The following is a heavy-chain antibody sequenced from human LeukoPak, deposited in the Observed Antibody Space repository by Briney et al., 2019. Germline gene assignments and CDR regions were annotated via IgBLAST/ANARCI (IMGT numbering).Heavy chain of an antibody. D-gene: IGHD6-13*01. CDR2: INPNSADT. V-gene: IGHV1-2*02. J-gene: IGHJ4*02. CDR3: ARGLAGAGTGY. Sequence: ASVKVSCKASGYTFTGYYMHWVRQAPGQGLEWMGWINPNSADTNYAQRFQGRVTITRDTSISTAYMQLDRLTSDDTAIYYCARGLAGAGTGYWGQGTLVTVSS. CDR1: GYTFTGYY.